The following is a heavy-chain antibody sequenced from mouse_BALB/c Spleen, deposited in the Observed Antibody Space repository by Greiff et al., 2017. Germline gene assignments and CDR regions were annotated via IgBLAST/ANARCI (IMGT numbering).Heavy chain of an antibody. CDR2: INPYNGDT. CDR1: GYSFTGYF. CDR3: GRVYYGYDEGFAY. D-gene: IGHD2-2*01. V-gene: IGHV1-37*01. J-gene: IGHJ3*01. Sequence: DVKLQESGPELVKPGASVKISCKASGYSFTGYFMNWVKQSHGKSLEWIGRINPYNGDTFYNQKFKGKATLTVDKSSSTAHMELLSLTSEDSAVYYCGRVYYGYDEGFAYWGQGTLVTVSA.